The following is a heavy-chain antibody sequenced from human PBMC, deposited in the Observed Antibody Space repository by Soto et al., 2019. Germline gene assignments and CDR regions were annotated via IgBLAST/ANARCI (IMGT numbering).Heavy chain of an antibody. J-gene: IGHJ1*01. Sequence: PGGSLRLSCAASGFTFSSYGMHWVRQAPGKGLEWVAVISYDGSNKYYADSVKGRFTISRDNSKNTLYLQMNSLRAEDTAVYYCAKDPYYYDSSGYFGYFQHWGQGTLVTVSS. CDR1: GFTFSSYG. V-gene: IGHV3-30*18. D-gene: IGHD3-22*01. CDR3: AKDPYYYDSSGYFGYFQH. CDR2: ISYDGSNK.